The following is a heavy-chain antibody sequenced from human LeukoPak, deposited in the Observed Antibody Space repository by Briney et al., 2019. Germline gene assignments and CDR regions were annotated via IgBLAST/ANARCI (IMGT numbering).Heavy chain of an antibody. CDR3: ARVRGLVLRYFDCLLTGAFDI. CDR2: INPSGGST. D-gene: IGHD3-9*01. CDR1: GYTFTSYY. V-gene: IGHV1-46*01. Sequence: VASVTVSCKASGYTFTSYYMHWVRQAPGQGLEWMGIINPSGGSTSYAQKFQGRVTMTRDMSTSTVYMELSSLRSEDTAVYYCARVRGLVLRYFDCLLTGAFDIWGQGTMVTVSS. J-gene: IGHJ3*02.